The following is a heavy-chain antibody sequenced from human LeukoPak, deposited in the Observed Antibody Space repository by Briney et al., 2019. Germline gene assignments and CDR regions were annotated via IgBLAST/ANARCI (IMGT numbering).Heavy chain of an antibody. CDR2: ITTSDGNT. Sequence: GGSLRLSCAASGFTFSSYTVSWVRQAPGKGLEWVSTITTSDGNTYYADSVKGRFTVSRDDSKNTLFLQMNSLRAEDTAVYYCAKDGGLWVSAHWGDSWGRGTLVTASS. CDR1: GFTFSSYT. CDR3: AKDGGLWVSAHWGDS. J-gene: IGHJ4*02. D-gene: IGHD7-27*01. V-gene: IGHV3-23*01.